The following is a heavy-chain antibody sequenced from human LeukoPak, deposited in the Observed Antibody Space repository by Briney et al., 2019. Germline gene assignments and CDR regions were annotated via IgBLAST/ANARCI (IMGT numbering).Heavy chain of an antibody. CDR3: ASLTTVVTRGY. V-gene: IGHV3-21*01. CDR2: ISSSSSYI. CDR1: GFAFTPVW. Sequence: GGSLRLSCAASGFAFTPVWMSWVRQAPGKGLEWVSSISSSSSYIYYADSVKGRFTISRDNAKNSLYLQMNSLRAEDTAVYYCASLTTVVTRGYWGQGTLVTVSS. J-gene: IGHJ4*02. D-gene: IGHD4-23*01.